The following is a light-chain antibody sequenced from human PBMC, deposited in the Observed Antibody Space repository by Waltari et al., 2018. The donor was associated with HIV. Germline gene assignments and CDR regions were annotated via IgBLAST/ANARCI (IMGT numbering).Light chain of an antibody. Sequence: IQMTQSPSTLSASVGDRVSITCRASQNVDSWLAWYQQRPGRAPKLLIYKASTLEYGVPARFSGSGSGTDFTLTISSLQPDDFATYYCQQYNSDFYTFGQGTRLDLK. J-gene: IGKJ2*01. V-gene: IGKV1-5*03. CDR1: QNVDSW. CDR3: QQYNSDFYT. CDR2: KAS.